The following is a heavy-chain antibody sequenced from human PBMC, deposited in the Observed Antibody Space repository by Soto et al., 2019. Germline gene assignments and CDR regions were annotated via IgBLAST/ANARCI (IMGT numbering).Heavy chain of an antibody. D-gene: IGHD3-22*01. J-gene: IGHJ4*02. CDR3: GRLWVDSSGFDVFDY. V-gene: IGHV4-30-4*08. CDR2: IYYTGTT. CDR1: GGSISYCMDY. Sequence: SESLSLGCTGCGGSISYCMDYWRVIRHPPGKGLEWVANIYYTGTTYSNPSLRSRLSMSVDTSKNQFSVKLRSVTAADTAIYYCGRLWVDSSGFDVFDYWGQGTQVTVSS.